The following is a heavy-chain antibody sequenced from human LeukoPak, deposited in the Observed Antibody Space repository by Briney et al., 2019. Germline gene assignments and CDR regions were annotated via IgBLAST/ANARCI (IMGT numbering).Heavy chain of an antibody. Sequence: SETLSLTCTVSDGSISSYYWSWIRQSPGKGLEWIGYFSYSGSTHYSPSLTSRVAISVDTSRNQLSLKLRSVTAADTAIYYCARADESLVYGMDVWGPGTTVIVSS. CDR2: FSYSGST. J-gene: IGHJ6*02. CDR3: ARADESLVYGMDV. CDR1: DGSISSYY. V-gene: IGHV4-59*08.